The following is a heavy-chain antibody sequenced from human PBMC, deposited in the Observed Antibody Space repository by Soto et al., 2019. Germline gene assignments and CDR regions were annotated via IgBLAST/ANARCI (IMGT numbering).Heavy chain of an antibody. Sequence: EVQLVESGGGLVQPGGSLRLSCAASGFTVSSNYMSWVRQAPGKGLEWVSVIYSGGSTYYADSVKGRFTISRDNSKHTLYLQMNSLRAEDTAVYHCARAYSGWYGLDYWGQGTLVTVSS. CDR1: GFTVSSNY. D-gene: IGHD6-19*01. J-gene: IGHJ4*02. CDR3: ARAYSGWYGLDY. V-gene: IGHV3-66*01. CDR2: IYSGGST.